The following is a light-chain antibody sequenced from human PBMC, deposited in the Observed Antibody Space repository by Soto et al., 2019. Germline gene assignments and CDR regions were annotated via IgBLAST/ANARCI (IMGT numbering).Light chain of an antibody. J-gene: IGKJ1*01. V-gene: IGKV3-20*01. CDR3: QQYGCSPTWT. Sequence: EIVLTQSPGTLSLSPGERATLSCRASQSVSSSYLAGYQQKPGQAPRLLIYGASSRATGIPDRFSGSGSGTDFTLTVSRLEPEDFAVYYCQQYGCSPTWTFGQGTKVEIK. CDR2: GAS. CDR1: QSVSSSY.